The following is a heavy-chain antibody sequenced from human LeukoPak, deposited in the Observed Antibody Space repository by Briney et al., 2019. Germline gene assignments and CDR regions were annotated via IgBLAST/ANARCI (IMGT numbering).Heavy chain of an antibody. D-gene: IGHD1-1*01. CDR2: INHSGST. V-gene: IGHV4-34*01. Sequence: SETLSLTCAVYGGSFSGYYWSWIRQPPGKGLEWIGEINHSGSTNYNPSLKSRVTISVDTSKNQFSLKLTSVTAADTAVYYCARVLNWNAGGFDYWGQGTLVTVSS. CDR3: ARVLNWNAGGFDY. CDR1: GGSFSGYY. J-gene: IGHJ4*02.